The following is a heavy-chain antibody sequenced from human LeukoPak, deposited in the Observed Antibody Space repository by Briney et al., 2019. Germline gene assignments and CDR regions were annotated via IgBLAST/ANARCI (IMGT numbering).Heavy chain of an antibody. J-gene: IGHJ4*02. CDR2: IYYSGST. Sequence: SETLSLTCTVSGGSMSPYHWGWIRQPPGKGLEWIGYIYYSGSTNYNPSLKSRVTISVDTSKNQFSLKLSSVTAADTAVYYCAAVATTTYYWGQGALVTVSS. CDR3: AAVATTTYY. D-gene: IGHD5-12*01. V-gene: IGHV4-59*01. CDR1: GGSMSPYH.